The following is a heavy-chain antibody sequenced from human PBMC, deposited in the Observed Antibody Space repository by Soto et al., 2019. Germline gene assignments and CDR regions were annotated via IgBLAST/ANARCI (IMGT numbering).Heavy chain of an antibody. D-gene: IGHD3-3*01. CDR2: VYSSGGT. CDR3: ARGQRFSDWFDP. J-gene: IGHJ5*02. V-gene: IGHV4-4*07. Sequence: SETLSLTCTVSGGSMSSYYWTWTRQPAGKGLEWIGRVYSSGGTHYNPSLKSRVTISLDTSKNQFSLRLLSVTDADTAVYYCARGQRFSDWFDPWGQGTLVTVSS. CDR1: GGSMSSYY.